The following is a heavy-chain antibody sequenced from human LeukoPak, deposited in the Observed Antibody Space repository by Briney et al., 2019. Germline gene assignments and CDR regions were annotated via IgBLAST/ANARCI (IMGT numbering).Heavy chain of an antibody. V-gene: IGHV3-23*01. CDR2: ISGSGGST. J-gene: IGHJ6*02. CDR1: GFTFSSYG. Sequence: GGSLRLSCAASGFTFSSYGMSWVRQAPGKGLEWVSAISGSGGSTYYADSVKGRFTISRDNSKNTLYLQMNSLRAEDTAVYYCAKDSTHTVLLWFGEFPYGMDVWGQGTTVTVSS. CDR3: AKDSTHTVLLWFGEFPYGMDV. D-gene: IGHD3-10*01.